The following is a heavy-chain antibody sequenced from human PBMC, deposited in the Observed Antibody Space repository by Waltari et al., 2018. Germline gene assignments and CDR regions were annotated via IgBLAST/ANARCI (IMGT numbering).Heavy chain of an antibody. CDR3: AKDPTITGMGYFDY. CDR2: ISYDGSNK. V-gene: IGHV3-30*18. J-gene: IGHJ4*02. Sequence: QVQLVESGGGVVQPGRSLRLSCAASGFTFSSYGMHWVRQAPGKGLECVAVISYDGSNKYYADSVKGRFTISRDNSKNTLYLQMNSLRAEDTAVYYCAKDPTITGMGYFDYWGQGTLVTVSS. D-gene: IGHD1-20*01. CDR1: GFTFSSYG.